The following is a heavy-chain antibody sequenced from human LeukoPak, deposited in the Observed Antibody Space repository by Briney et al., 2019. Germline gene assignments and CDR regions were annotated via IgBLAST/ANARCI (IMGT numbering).Heavy chain of an antibody. CDR2: IIPILGIA. J-gene: IGHJ4*02. CDR1: GGTFSSYA. Sequence: GSSVKVSCKASGGTFSSYAISWVRQAPGQGLEWMGRIIPILGIANYAQKFHGRVTITADKPTSTAYMELSSLRSEDTAVYYCARVELERRGYDYWGQGTLVTVSS. CDR3: ARVELERRGYDY. D-gene: IGHD1-1*01. V-gene: IGHV1-69*04.